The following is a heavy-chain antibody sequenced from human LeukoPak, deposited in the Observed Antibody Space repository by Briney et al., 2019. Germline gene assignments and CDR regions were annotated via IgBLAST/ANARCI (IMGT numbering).Heavy chain of an antibody. CDR1: GFTFSNYA. J-gene: IGHJ4*02. CDR2: ISTSGVST. Sequence: GRSLRLSCAASGFTFSNYAMNWVRQAPGKGLEWVSGISTSGVSTYHADSVKGRFTIPRDNSKNTLYLQMNSVRAEDTAVYYCAKESCQETGGDCYSPVDYWGQGTLVTVSS. V-gene: IGHV3-23*01. D-gene: IGHD2-21*02. CDR3: AKESCQETGGDCYSPVDY.